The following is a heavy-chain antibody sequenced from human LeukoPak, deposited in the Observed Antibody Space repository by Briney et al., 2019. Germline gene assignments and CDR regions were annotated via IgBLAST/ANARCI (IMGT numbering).Heavy chain of an antibody. V-gene: IGHV3-48*03. J-gene: IGHJ3*02. CDR3: ARQYYYDTSGHDAFDI. Sequence: GGSLRLSCAASGFTFSSYELNWVRQTPGKGLEWVSYISSSGSSIYYADSVKGRFTISRDNAKNSLCLQMNSLRAEDTAVYYCARQYYYDTSGHDAFDIWGQGTMVTVSS. D-gene: IGHD3-22*01. CDR2: ISSSGSSI. CDR1: GFTFSSYE.